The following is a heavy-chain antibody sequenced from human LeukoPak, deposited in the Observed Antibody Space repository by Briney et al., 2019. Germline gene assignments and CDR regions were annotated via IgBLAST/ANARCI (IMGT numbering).Heavy chain of an antibody. CDR3: ARGLGAIGLNWFDP. CDR1: GYFISSGYY. J-gene: IGHJ5*02. CDR2: IYHSGST. Sequence: SETLSLTCTVSGYFISSGYYWGWIRQPPGKGLEWIGSIYHSGSTNYNPSLKSRVTISVDTSKNQFSLKLSSVTAADTAVYYCARGLGAIGLNWFDPWGQGTLVTVSS. V-gene: IGHV4-38-2*02. D-gene: IGHD4/OR15-4a*01.